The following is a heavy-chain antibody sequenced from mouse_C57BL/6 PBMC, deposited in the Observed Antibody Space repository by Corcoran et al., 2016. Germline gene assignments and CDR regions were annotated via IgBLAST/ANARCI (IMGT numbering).Heavy chain of an antibody. CDR3: ARGIQGYFDY. V-gene: IGHV1-26*01. CDR1: GYTFTDYY. CDR2: INPNNGGT. J-gene: IGHJ2*01. Sequence: EVQLQQSGPELVKPGASVKISCKASGYTFTDYYMNWVKQSHGKSLEWIGDINPNNGGTSYNQKLKGKATLTVDKSSSTAYMELRSLTSEDSAVYYCARGIQGYFDYWGQGTTLTVSS.